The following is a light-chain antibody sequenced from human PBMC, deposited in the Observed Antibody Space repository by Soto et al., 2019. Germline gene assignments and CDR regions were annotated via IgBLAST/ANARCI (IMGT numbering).Light chain of an antibody. J-gene: IGLJ2*01. CDR2: EDK. V-gene: IGLV6-57*01. CDR3: QSYDRHIQV. CDR1: SGSIASNF. Sequence: NFMLTQPHSVSASPGKTVTISCTRSSGSIASNFVQWFQQRPGSSPTTVIYEDKQRPSGVPDRFSGSIDSSSNSASLTISGLQTEDEADYYCQSYDRHIQVFGGGTKLTVL.